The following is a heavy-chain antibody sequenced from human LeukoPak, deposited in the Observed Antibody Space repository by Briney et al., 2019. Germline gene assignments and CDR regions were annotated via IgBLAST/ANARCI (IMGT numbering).Heavy chain of an antibody. V-gene: IGHV4-39*01. J-gene: IGHJ4*02. CDR2: IYYSGST. CDR3: ARRPPYYDFWSGIAGDYFDY. CDR1: GGSISSSSYY. Sequence: SETLSLTCTVSGGSISSSSYYWGWIRQPPGKGLEWIGSIYYSGSTYYNPSLKSRVTISVDTSKNQFSLKLSSVTAADTAVYYCARRPPYYDFWSGIAGDYFDYWGQGTLVTVSS. D-gene: IGHD3-3*01.